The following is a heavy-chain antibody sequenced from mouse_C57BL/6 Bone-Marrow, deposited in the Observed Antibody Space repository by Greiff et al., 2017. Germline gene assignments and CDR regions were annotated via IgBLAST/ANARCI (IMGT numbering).Heavy chain of an antibody. J-gene: IGHJ4*01. CDR1: GFTFRDYG. Sequence: EVKLVESGGGLVKPGGSLQLSCAASGFTFRDYGMHWVRQAPEKGLEWVAYISSGSSTIYYADTVKGLFTISRDNAKNTLFLQMTSLRSEDTAMYYCARNGGSTTVVADYAMDYWGQGTSVTVSS. V-gene: IGHV5-17*01. CDR2: ISSGSSTI. D-gene: IGHD1-1*01. CDR3: ARNGGSTTVVADYAMDY.